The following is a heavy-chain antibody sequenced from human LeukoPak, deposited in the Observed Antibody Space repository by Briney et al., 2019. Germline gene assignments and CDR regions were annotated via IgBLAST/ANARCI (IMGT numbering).Heavy chain of an antibody. J-gene: IGHJ4*02. CDR1: GGSISSYY. CDR3: ARRGGSHDTIDY. D-gene: IGHD1-26*01. CDR2: IYYSGST. V-gene: IGHV4-59*08. Sequence: SETLSLTCTVSGGSISSYYWSWIRQPPGKGLEWIGYIYYSGSTNYNPSLKSRVTISVDTSKNQFSLKLSSVTAADTAVYYCARRGGSHDTIDYWGQGTLVTVSS.